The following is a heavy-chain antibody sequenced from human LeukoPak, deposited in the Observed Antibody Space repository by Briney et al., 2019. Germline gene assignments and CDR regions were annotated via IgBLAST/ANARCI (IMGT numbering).Heavy chain of an antibody. CDR1: GFTFSSYA. CDR2: ISGSGGST. CDR3: ARAEGYSSSPFDY. V-gene: IGHV3-23*01. J-gene: IGHJ4*02. Sequence: PGGSLRLSCAASGFTFSSYAMSWVRQAPGKGLEWVSAISGSGGSTYYADSVKGRFTISRDNAKNSLYLQMNSLRAEDTAVYYCARAEGYSSSPFDYWGQGTLVTVSS. D-gene: IGHD6-6*01.